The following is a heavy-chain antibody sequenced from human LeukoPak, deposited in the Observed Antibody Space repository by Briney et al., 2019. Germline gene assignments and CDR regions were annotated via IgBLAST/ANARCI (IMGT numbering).Heavy chain of an antibody. CDR1: GGSISSGGYY. CDR2: INHSGST. J-gene: IGHJ4*02. V-gene: IGHV4-39*07. CDR3: ARVGKMAVRH. D-gene: IGHD5-24*01. Sequence: TSETLSLTCTVSGGSISSGGYYWSWIRQPPGKGLEWIGEINHSGSTNYNPSLKSRVTISVDTSKNQFSLKLSSVTAADTAVYYCARVGKMAVRHWGQGTLVTVSS.